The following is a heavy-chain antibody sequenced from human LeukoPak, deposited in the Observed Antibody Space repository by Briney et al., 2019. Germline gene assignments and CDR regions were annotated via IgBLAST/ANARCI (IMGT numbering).Heavy chain of an antibody. CDR3: ARDGFVGAADY. CDR2: IKQDGSEK. J-gene: IGHJ4*02. CDR1: EFIFSGYW. Sequence: GGSLRLSCAASEFIFSGYWMSWARQAPGKGLEWVANIKQDGSEKQYVDSVRGRFTISRDNAKNSLYLQMNSLRVEDTAVYYCARDGFVGAADYWGQGTLVTVSS. V-gene: IGHV3-7*01. D-gene: IGHD6-13*01.